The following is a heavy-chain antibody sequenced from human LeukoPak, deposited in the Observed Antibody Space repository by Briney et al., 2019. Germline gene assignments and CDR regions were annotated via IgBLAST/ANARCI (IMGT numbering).Heavy chain of an antibody. D-gene: IGHD4-17*01. CDR3: VTEPHDYGDFTFGY. CDR1: GFTFSNAG. V-gene: IGHV3-15*01. Sequence: GGSLRLSCAASGFTFSNAGMSWVRQAPGKGLEWVGRIRSKTDGGTTDYAAPVKGRFTISRDDSTNTLSLQMSGLKAEDTALYFCVTEPHDYGDFTFGYWGQGTLVTVSS. CDR2: IRSKTDGGTT. J-gene: IGHJ4*02.